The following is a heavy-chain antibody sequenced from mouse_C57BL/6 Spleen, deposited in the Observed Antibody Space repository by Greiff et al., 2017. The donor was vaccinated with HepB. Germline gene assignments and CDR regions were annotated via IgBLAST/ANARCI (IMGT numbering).Heavy chain of an antibody. CDR3: ASVSDSSGYFDY. CDR1: GYSFTGYY. CDR2: INPSTGGT. Sequence: EVQLQQSGPELVKPGASVKISCKASGYSFTGYYMNWVKQSPEKSLEWIGEINPSTGGTTYNQKFKAKATLTVDKSSSTAYMQLKSLTSEDSAVYYCASVSDSSGYFDYWGQGTTLTVSS. V-gene: IGHV1-42*01. D-gene: IGHD3-2*02. J-gene: IGHJ2*01.